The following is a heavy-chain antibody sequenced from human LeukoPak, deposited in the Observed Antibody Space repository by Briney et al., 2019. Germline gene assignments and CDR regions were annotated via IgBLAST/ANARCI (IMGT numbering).Heavy chain of an antibody. CDR3: ARALRFLEWLYYGSDY. D-gene: IGHD3-3*01. V-gene: IGHV1-18*01. J-gene: IGHJ4*02. CDR2: ISAYNGNT. Sequence: ASVKVSCKASGYTFTSYGISWVRQAPGQGLEWMGWISAYNGNTNYAQKLQGRVTMTTDTSTSTAYMELRSLRSDDTAAYYCARALRFLEWLYYGSDYWGQGTLVTVSS. CDR1: GYTFTSYG.